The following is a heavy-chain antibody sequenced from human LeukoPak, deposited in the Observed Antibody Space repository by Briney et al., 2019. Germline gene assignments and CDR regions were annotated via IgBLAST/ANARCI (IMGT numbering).Heavy chain of an antibody. CDR2: ISSSSDYI. J-gene: IGHJ5*02. CDR3: ARGATTTRFGRFDP. CDR1: GFSFISYS. V-gene: IGHV3-21*01. D-gene: IGHD4-17*01. Sequence: GGSLRLACAASGFSFISYSMNWVRQAPGKGLEWVSSISSSSDYIYHADSVKGRFTISRDNPKKSLYLQMNSLRAEDTAVYYCARGATTTRFGRFDPWGQGTLVIVSS.